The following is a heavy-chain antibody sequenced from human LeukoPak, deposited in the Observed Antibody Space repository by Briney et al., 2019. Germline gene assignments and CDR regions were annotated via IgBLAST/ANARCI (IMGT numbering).Heavy chain of an antibody. Sequence: PGGSLRLSCAASGITFSSYAMSWVRQTPGKGLEWVSSISGSGGSTYYADSVKGRFTISRDNSKNTLYLQMNNLRAEDTALYYCAKIRRDSSGGYGTYFDYWAREPWSPSPQ. J-gene: IGHJ4*02. CDR3: AKIRRDSSGGYGTYFDY. V-gene: IGHV3-23*01. CDR2: ISGSGGST. D-gene: IGHD6-19*01. CDR1: GITFSSYA.